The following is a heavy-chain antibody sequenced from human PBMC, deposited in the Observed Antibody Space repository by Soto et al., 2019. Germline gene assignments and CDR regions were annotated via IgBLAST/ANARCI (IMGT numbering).Heavy chain of an antibody. CDR3: AKDPARRIAAAKYYYYYGMDV. CDR1: GFTFSSYA. Sequence: GGSLRLSCAASGFTFSSYAMSWVRQAPGKGLEWVSAISGSGGSTYYADSVKGRFTISRDNSKNTLYLQMNSLRAEDTAVYYCAKDPARRIAAAKYYYYYGMDVWGQGTTVTVSS. J-gene: IGHJ6*02. CDR2: ISGSGGST. D-gene: IGHD6-25*01. V-gene: IGHV3-23*01.